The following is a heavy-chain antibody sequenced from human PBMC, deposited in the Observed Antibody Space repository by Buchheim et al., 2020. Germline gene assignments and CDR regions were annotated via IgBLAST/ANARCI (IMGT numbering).Heavy chain of an antibody. D-gene: IGHD3-3*01. Sequence: QVQLVQSGAEVKKPGSSVKVSCKASGGTFSSYAISWVRQAPGQGLEWMGGIIPIFGTANYAQKFQGRVTITADESTSPAYLELSSLRSEDTAVYYCASGLLEWLLHHYYYYGMDVWGQGTT. CDR2: IIPIFGTA. V-gene: IGHV1-69*12. CDR1: GGTFSSYA. J-gene: IGHJ6*02. CDR3: ASGLLEWLLHHYYYYGMDV.